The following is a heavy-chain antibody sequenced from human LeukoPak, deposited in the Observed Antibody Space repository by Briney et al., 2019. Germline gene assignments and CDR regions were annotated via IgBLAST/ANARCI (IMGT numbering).Heavy chain of an antibody. Sequence: SETLSLTCAVYGGSFSGYYWSWIRQPPGKGLEWIGEINHSGSTNYNPSLKSRVTISVDTSKNQFSLKLSSVTAADTAVYYCADQDYYGSGSYSWGQGTLVTASS. V-gene: IGHV4-34*01. J-gene: IGHJ5*02. CDR2: INHSGST. D-gene: IGHD3-10*01. CDR1: GGSFSGYY. CDR3: ADQDYYGSGSYS.